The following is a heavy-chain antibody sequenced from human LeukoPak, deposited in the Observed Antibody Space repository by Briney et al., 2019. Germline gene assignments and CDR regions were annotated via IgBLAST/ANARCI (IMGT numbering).Heavy chain of an antibody. V-gene: IGHV3-9*01. CDR3: ARSCRSGYYSGFDY. CDR1: GFTFDDYA. D-gene: IGHD3-3*01. Sequence: GGSLRLSCAAAGFTFDDYAMHWLRQAPGKGLEWVSGISWNSVGIGYADSVKGRFTISRDNAKNSLYLQMNSLRAEDTALYYCARSCRSGYYSGFDYWGQGTLVTVSS. J-gene: IGHJ4*02. CDR2: ISWNSVGI.